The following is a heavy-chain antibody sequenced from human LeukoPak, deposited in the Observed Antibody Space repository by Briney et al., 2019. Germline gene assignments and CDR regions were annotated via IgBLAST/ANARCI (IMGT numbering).Heavy chain of an antibody. CDR1: GFTFDDYG. D-gene: IGHD4-17*01. CDR3: ASPLNVDYGDYGNLAL. CDR2: INWNGGST. J-gene: IGHJ2*01. V-gene: IGHV3-20*04. Sequence: GGSLRLSCEASGFTFDDYGLTWVRQAPGKGLEWVSGINWNGGSTRYVDSVKGRFTISRDNAKQSLHLQMNSLRAEDTALYYCASPLNVDYGDYGNLALWGRGTLVTVSS.